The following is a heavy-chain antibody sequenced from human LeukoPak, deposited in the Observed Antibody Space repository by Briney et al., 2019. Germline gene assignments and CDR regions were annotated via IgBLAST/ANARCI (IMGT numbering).Heavy chain of an antibody. V-gene: IGHV3-30*12. D-gene: IGHD3-3*01. CDR3: ARGHDFWSGYYGHYYYYGMDV. J-gene: IGHJ6*02. CDR1: GFSFSGFG. CDR2: IWYDGSNT. Sequence: PGGSLRLSCAASGFSFSGFGMHWVRQAPGKGPEWVAVIWYDGSNTYYADSVKGRFTISRDNSKNTVYLQMNSLRGDDTAVYYCARGHDFWSGYYGHYYYYGMDVWGQGTTVTVSS.